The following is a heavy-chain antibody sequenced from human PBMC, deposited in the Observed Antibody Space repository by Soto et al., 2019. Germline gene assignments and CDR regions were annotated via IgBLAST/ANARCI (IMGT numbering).Heavy chain of an antibody. D-gene: IGHD1-26*01. J-gene: IGHJ6*03. Sequence: GESLKISCAASGFTXSSYSMNWVRQAPGKGLEWVSYISSSSSTIYYADSVKGRFTISRDNAKNSLYLQMNSLRAEDTAVYYCARDSEGAPTADYYYMDVWGKGTTVTVSS. CDR2: ISSSSSTI. V-gene: IGHV3-48*01. CDR3: ARDSEGAPTADYYYMDV. CDR1: GFTXSSYS.